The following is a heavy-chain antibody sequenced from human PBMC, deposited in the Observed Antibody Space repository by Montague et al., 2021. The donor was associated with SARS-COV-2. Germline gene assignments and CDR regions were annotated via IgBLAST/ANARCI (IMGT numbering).Heavy chain of an antibody. CDR3: ARGTGYDYYFDC. Sequence: SETLSLTCSVSGGSISDYYWNWIRQPPGKGLEWIGYIYYNTGTTNYNPSLQSRVTISLDTSKNQFSLNLRSVTAADTALYFCARGTGYDYYFDCWGLGTLGTVSS. D-gene: IGHD5-12*01. CDR1: GGSISDYY. V-gene: IGHV4-59*01. CDR2: IYYNTGTT. J-gene: IGHJ4*02.